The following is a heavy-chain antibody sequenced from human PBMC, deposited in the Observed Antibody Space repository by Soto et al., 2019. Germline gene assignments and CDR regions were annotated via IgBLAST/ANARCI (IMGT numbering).Heavy chain of an antibody. J-gene: IGHJ6*02. V-gene: IGHV1-46*01. Sequence: QVQLVQSGAEVKKPGASVKVSCKASGYTFTTYYMHWVRQAPGQGLEWMGIIDPSGGSTSYAQKFQARVTMTRDPSTNTVYMELSSLRSEDTAVYYCARGRGGRIYYGMDVWGQGTTVTVSS. D-gene: IGHD3-16*01. CDR1: GYTFTTYY. CDR2: IDPSGGST. CDR3: ARGRGGRIYYGMDV.